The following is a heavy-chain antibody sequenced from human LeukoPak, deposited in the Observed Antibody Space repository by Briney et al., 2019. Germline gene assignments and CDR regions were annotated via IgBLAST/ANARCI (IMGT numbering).Heavy chain of an antibody. CDR3: ARVAKDRVGGVYYFDY. D-gene: IGHD6-13*01. CDR2: IGTAGDT. Sequence: PGGSLRLSCAASGFTFSDYDMHGVPQATGKGLEWGSAIGTAGDTYYTASVKGRFTISRENAKNSLYLQMSSLRAGDTAVYYCARVAKDRVGGVYYFDYWGQGTLVTVSS. V-gene: IGHV3-13*01. J-gene: IGHJ4*02. CDR1: GFTFSDYD.